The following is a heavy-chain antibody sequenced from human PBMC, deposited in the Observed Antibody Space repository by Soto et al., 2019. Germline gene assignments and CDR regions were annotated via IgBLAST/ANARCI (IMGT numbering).Heavy chain of an antibody. CDR1: GYTFTSYG. Sequence: QVQLVQSGAEVKKPGASVKVSCKASGYTFTSYGISWVRQAPGQVLEWMGWISAYNGNKKYAQKLQGRVTMTTDSSTSRAYSALRRLRSDVTAVYSGARDLGHQLFDYWGQGTLVTDSS. CDR3: ARDLGHQLFDY. V-gene: IGHV1-18*01. D-gene: IGHD6-13*01. CDR2: ISAYNGNK. J-gene: IGHJ4*02.